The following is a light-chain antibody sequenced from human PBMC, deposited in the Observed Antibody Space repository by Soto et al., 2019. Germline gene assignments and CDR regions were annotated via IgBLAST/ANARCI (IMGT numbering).Light chain of an antibody. CDR3: QKYNCAART. Sequence: DIQMTQSPSSLSASVGDRVTITCRASQGISNYLAWYQQKPGKVPKLLIYAASTLQSGVPSRFSGSGSGTAFTSTISSLQPVDVATYYGQKYNCAARTFGQGTKVEIK. V-gene: IGKV1-27*01. CDR2: AAS. CDR1: QGISNY. J-gene: IGKJ1*01.